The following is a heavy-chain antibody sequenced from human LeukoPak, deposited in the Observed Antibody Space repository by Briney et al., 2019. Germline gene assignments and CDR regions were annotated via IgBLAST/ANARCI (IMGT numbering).Heavy chain of an antibody. Sequence: SETLSLTCTVYGVSFSGYYWSWIRQPPGKGLEWIGEINHSGSTNYNPSLKSRVTISVDTSKNQFSLKLSSVTAADTAVYYCARGANIAVAGTPYYYYYYMDVWGKGTTVTVSS. CDR1: GVSFSGYY. J-gene: IGHJ6*03. D-gene: IGHD6-19*01. CDR2: INHSGST. V-gene: IGHV4-34*01. CDR3: ARGANIAVAGTPYYYYYYMDV.